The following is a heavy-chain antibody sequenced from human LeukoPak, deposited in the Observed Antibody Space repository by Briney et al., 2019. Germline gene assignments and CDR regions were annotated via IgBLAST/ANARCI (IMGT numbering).Heavy chain of an antibody. CDR1: GGSTNSSSYY. V-gene: IGHV4-39*01. Sequence: SETLSLTCTVSGGSTNSSSYYWGWIRQPPGKGLEWIGSIYYSGSTYYNPSLKSRVTISVDTSKNQFSLKLSSVTAADTAVYYCARTGYNYDYWGQGTLVTVSS. CDR3: ARTGYNYDY. J-gene: IGHJ4*02. D-gene: IGHD5-24*01. CDR2: IYYSGST.